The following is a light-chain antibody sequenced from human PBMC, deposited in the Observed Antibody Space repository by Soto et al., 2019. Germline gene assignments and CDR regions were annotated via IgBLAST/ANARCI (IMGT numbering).Light chain of an antibody. J-gene: IGKJ4*01. CDR3: QQYIRWPLT. CDR2: GAS. V-gene: IGKV3-15*01. Sequence: EIVLTQSPGTLSLSPGERATLSCRASESVSTGYLAWYQQSPGQAPRLLIYGASTRATGIPARFSGSGSGTEFTLTISSLQSEDFAVYYCQQYIRWPLTFGGGTKVDIK. CDR1: ESVSTGY.